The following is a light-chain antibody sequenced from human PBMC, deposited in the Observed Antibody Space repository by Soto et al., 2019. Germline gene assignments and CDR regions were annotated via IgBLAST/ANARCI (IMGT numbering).Light chain of an antibody. CDR3: SSYTISSTWV. Sequence: QSALTQPPSVSGSPGQSVTISCTGTSTDFVSYNRVSWYQQPPGTAPKLIIYEVTNRPSGVSDRFSGSKSDNTASLTISGLQAEDEADYYCSSYTISSTWVFGGGTKLTVL. CDR2: EVT. CDR1: STDFVSYNR. J-gene: IGLJ3*02. V-gene: IGLV2-18*02.